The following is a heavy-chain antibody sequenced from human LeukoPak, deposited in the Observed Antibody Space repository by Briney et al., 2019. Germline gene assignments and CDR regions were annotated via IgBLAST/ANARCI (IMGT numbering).Heavy chain of an antibody. CDR1: GGSFSDHY. V-gene: IGHV4-34*10. CDR2: INQGGST. J-gene: IGHJ6*03. CDR3: ARAKPYYYYYMDV. Sequence: KSSETLSLTCGVNGGSFSDHYWSWIRQTPGKSLEGIGYINQGGSTNSNPSLKSRLTMSVDTSKKQFSLKLSSVTAADTAMYYCARAKPYYYYYMDVWGKGTTVTVSS.